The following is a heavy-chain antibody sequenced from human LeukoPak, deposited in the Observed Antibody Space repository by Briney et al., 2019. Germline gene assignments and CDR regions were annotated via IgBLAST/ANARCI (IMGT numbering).Heavy chain of an antibody. CDR1: GYTFTSYY. CDR3: VRRAKGSWINDAFDI. CDR2: INPSGGNT. Sequence: ASVKVSCKASGYTFTSYYMHWVRRAPGQGLEWMGIINPSGGNTNYAQKFQGRVTMTRDTSTSTLYMELSSLRSEDTAVYYCVRRAKGSWINDAFDIWGQGTMVTVSS. D-gene: IGHD2-2*03. V-gene: IGHV1-46*01. J-gene: IGHJ3*02.